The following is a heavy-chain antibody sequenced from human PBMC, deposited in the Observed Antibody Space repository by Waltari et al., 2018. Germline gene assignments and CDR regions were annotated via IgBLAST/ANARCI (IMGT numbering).Heavy chain of an antibody. V-gene: IGHV4-34*01. CDR1: GGSFNGYY. CDR3: ARVQNWFDP. Sequence: QVQLQQWGAGLLRPSETLSLTCPVLGGSFNGYYWNWVRQPPGKGLEWIGEIDYSGFTTYNPSLKSRVTISLDTSKNQFSLSLNSVTAADTAVYYCARVQNWFDPWGQGTLVTVSS. J-gene: IGHJ5*02. CDR2: IDYSGFT.